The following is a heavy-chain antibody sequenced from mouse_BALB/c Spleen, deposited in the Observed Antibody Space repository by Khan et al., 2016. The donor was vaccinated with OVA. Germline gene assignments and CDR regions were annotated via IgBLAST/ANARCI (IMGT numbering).Heavy chain of an antibody. CDR1: GYTFTDFA. CDR2: ISTYYGDA. V-gene: IGHV1S137*01. J-gene: IGHJ3*01. CDR3: ARGSGNSRFAY. Sequence: QVQLKQSGAELVRPGVSVKLSCKGSGYTFTDFAMHWVKQSHAKSLEWIGVISTYYGDATYNQKFKGKATLTVVKSSSTAYIELARLTSDDSSIYYCARGSGNSRFAYWGQGTLVTVSA. D-gene: IGHD1-3*01.